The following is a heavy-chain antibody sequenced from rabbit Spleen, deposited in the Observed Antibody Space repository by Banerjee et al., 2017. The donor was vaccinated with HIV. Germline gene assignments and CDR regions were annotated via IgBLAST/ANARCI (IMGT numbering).Heavy chain of an antibody. V-gene: IGHV1S45*01. J-gene: IGHJ4*01. CDR1: GFSFSGDA. CDR2: INAATGKP. Sequence: QEQLVESGGGLVQPEGSLTLTCKASGFSFSGDAMCWVRQAPGKGLEWIACINAATGKPVYATWAKGRFTISRTSSTTVTLRMTSLTAADRAAYFCARDSDDGTTVFNLWGPGTLVTVS. CDR3: ARDSDDGTTVFNL. D-gene: IGHD4-2*01.